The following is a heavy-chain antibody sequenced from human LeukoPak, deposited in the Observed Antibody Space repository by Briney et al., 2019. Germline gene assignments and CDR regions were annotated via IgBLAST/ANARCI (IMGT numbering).Heavy chain of an antibody. V-gene: IGHV1-18*01. CDR1: GYTFTSYG. Sequence: ASVKVSCKASGYTFTSYGISWVRQAPGQGLEWMGWISAYNGNTNYAQKLQGRVTMTTDTSTSTAYMKLRSLRSDDTAVYCCARVVYYYDSSGYYTYFDYWGQGTLVTVSS. CDR3: ARVVYYYDSSGYYTYFDY. J-gene: IGHJ4*02. D-gene: IGHD3-22*01. CDR2: ISAYNGNT.